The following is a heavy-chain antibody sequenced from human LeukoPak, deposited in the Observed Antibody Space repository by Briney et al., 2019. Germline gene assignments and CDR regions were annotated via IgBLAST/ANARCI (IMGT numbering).Heavy chain of an antibody. J-gene: IGHJ4*02. Sequence: ASVKVSCKASGYSFTNYGISWVRQAPGQGLEWVAWISADNGNTNYAQKVQGRVTMTTDTSTSTVYMELRSLRYDDTAVYYCARDYTSTTCYVRAFDHWGQGTLVTVSS. D-gene: IGHD2-2*01. CDR1: GYSFTNYG. V-gene: IGHV1-18*01. CDR3: ARDYTSTTCYVRAFDH. CDR2: ISADNGNT.